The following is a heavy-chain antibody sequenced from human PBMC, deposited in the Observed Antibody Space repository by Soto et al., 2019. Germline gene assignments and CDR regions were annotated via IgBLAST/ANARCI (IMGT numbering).Heavy chain of an antibody. D-gene: IGHD3-22*01. CDR1: GGTFSSYT. CDR2: IIPILGIA. Sequence: SVKVSCKASGGTFSSYTISWVRQAPGQGLEWMGRIIPILGIANYAQKFQGRVTITADESTSTAYMELSSLRSEDTAVYYCARVASDSSGYPTPNWFDPWGQGTLVTVSS. V-gene: IGHV1-69*02. CDR3: ARVASDSSGYPTPNWFDP. J-gene: IGHJ5*02.